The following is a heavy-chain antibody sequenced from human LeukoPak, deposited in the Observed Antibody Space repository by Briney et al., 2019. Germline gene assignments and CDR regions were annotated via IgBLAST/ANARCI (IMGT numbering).Heavy chain of an antibody. CDR1: EFTFSNYA. D-gene: IGHD3-10*01. CDR3: ARSGGSQKFDY. Sequence: GGSLRLSCAASEFTFSNYAIHWVRQAPGKGLQWVAVISYDGNTIHYADSVKGRFIISRDTSKNTLYLQMNSLRAEDTAVYYCARSGGSQKFDYWGQGTLVTVSS. J-gene: IGHJ4*02. CDR2: ISYDGNTI. V-gene: IGHV3-30-3*01.